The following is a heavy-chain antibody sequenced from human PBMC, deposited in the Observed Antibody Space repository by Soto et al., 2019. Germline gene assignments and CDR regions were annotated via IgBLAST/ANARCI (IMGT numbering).Heavy chain of an antibody. CDR3: ARAKVIRGVPTIDY. J-gene: IGHJ4*02. D-gene: IGHD3-10*01. CDR1: GGSLNNYY. V-gene: IGHV4-59*01. Sequence: SETLSLTCSVSGGSLNNYYWNWVRQPPGKGLEWIGNIFSSGSTNYNPSLMSQVTISLDTSTNQFSLRLSSVTAADTAVYYCARAKVIRGVPTIDYWGQGSLVTVSS. CDR2: IFSSGST.